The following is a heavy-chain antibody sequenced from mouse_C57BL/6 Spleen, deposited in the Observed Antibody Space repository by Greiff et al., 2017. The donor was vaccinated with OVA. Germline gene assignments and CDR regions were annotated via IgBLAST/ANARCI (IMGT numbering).Heavy chain of an antibody. CDR3: ARASSSGDYYAMDY. CDR1: GYAFTNYL. CDR2: INPGSGGT. D-gene: IGHD3-2*02. J-gene: IGHJ4*01. Sequence: QVQLKESGAELVRPGTSVKVSCKASGYAFTNYLIEWVKQRPGQGLEWIGVINPGSGGTNYNEKFKGKATLTADKSSSTAYMQLSSLTSEDSAVYFCARASSSGDYYAMDYWGQGTSVTVSS. V-gene: IGHV1-54*01.